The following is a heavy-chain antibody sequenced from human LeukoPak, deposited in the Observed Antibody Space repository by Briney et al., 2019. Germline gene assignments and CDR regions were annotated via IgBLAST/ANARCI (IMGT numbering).Heavy chain of an antibody. D-gene: IGHD6-13*01. CDR3: AKAPPSSYYYYYGMDV. CDR1: GFTFSSYA. V-gene: IGHV3-23*01. CDR2: ISGSGGST. Sequence: PGGSLRLSCAASGFTFSSYAVSWVRQAPGKGLEWVSAISGSGGSTYYADSVKGRFTISRDISKNTLYLQMNSLRAEDTAVYYCAKAPPSSYYYYYGMDVWGQGTTVTVSS. J-gene: IGHJ6*02.